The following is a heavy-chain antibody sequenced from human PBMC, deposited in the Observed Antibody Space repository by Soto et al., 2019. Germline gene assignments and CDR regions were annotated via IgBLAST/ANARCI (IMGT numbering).Heavy chain of an antibody. J-gene: IGHJ5*02. CDR1: GGSISSYY. CDR3: ARDQAEYSSSWFDP. D-gene: IGHD6-6*01. Sequence: TSETLSLTCTVSGGSISSYYWSWIRQPPGKGLEWIGYIYYSGSTNYNPSLKSRVTISVDTSKNQFSLKLSSVTAADTAVYYCARDQAEYSSSWFDPWGQGTLVTVSS. CDR2: IYYSGST. V-gene: IGHV4-59*01.